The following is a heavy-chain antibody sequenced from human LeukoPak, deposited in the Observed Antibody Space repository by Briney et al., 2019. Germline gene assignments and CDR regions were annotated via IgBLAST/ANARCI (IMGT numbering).Heavy chain of an antibody. V-gene: IGHV1-2*02. CDR1: GYTFTDYY. D-gene: IGHD3-22*01. CDR3: VKILRSGYDYYFDH. CDR2: INPKSGGT. Sequence: ASVKVSFKASGYTFTDYYMHWVRQAPGQGPEWMGWINPKSGGTNIAQKFQGRVTMTRDTSISTAYMELSRLTSGDTAMFYCVKILRSGYDYYFDHWGQGSLVTVSS. J-gene: IGHJ4*02.